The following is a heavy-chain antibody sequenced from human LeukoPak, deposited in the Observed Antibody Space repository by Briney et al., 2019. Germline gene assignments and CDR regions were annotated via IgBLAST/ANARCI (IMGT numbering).Heavy chain of an antibody. D-gene: IGHD3-10*01. J-gene: IGHJ5*02. CDR2: ISAYNGNT. CDR3: ARGPEPGSGSYKNWFDP. V-gene: IGHV1-18*04. CDR1: GYTLTSYG. Sequence: ASVKVSCTASGYTLTSYGISWVRQAPGQGLEWMGWISAYNGNTNYAQKLQGRVTMTTDTSTSTAYMELRSLRSDDTAVYYCARGPEPGSGSYKNWFDPWGQGTLVTVSS.